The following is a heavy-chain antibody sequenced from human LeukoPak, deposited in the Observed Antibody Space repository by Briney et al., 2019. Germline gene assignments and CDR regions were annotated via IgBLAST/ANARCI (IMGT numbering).Heavy chain of an antibody. V-gene: IGHV1-46*01. Sequence: ASVKVSCKASGYTFTSYYMHWVRQAPRQGREWVGIINTSGGGTSYAQKSQSRVTITRDTYTSTVSMELRRLRSEDTAVYYCARNPMTMVVPHFDYWGQGTLVTVSS. D-gene: IGHD4-23*01. CDR3: ARNPMTMVVPHFDY. CDR2: INTSGGGT. J-gene: IGHJ4*02. CDR1: GYTFTSYY.